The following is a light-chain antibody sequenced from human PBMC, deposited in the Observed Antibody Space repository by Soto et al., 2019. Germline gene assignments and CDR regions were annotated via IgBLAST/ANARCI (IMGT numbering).Light chain of an antibody. V-gene: IGKV1-12*01. CDR1: QDISKN. CDR3: QQTKGFPLT. Sequence: DIQMPQSPSSLSASVGARVTITCRASQDISKNLAWYQQIPGKAPKLLIFAASTLQSGVPSRFIDSGSGTYFILTVGGLQPEDAATYYCQQTKGFPLTFGGGPKVDLK. CDR2: AAS. J-gene: IGKJ4*02.